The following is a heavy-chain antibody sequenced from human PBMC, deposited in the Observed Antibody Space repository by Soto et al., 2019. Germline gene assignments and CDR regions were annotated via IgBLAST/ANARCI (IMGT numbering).Heavy chain of an antibody. J-gene: IGHJ4*02. CDR2: ISSSSSYI. Sequence: PGGSLRLSCAASGFTFSSYSMNWVRQAPGKGLEWVSSISSSSSYIYYADSVKGRFTISRDNAKNSLYLQMNSLRAEDTAVYYCASSGSSSWPAIDYWGQGTLVTVSS. CDR1: GFTFSSYS. V-gene: IGHV3-21*01. D-gene: IGHD6-13*01. CDR3: ASSGSSSWPAIDY.